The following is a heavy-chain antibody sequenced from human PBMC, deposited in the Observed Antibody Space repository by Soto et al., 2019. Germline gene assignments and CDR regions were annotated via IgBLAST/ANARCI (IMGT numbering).Heavy chain of an antibody. CDR1: GGSVSSGNYY. V-gene: IGHV4-61*01. J-gene: IGHJ4*02. D-gene: IGHD2-15*01. Sequence: SETLSLTCTVSGGSVSSGNYYWSWIRQPPGKGLEWIGNISYGKSSYYNPSLKSRVTISVDTSKNQFSLKLSSVTAADTAVYYCASFPSAYCSGGSCYRYFDYWGQGTLVTVSS. CDR2: ISYGKSS. CDR3: ASFPSAYCSGGSCYRYFDY.